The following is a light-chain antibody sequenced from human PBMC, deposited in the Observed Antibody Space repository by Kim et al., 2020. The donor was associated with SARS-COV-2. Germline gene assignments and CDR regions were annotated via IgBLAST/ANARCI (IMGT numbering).Light chain of an antibody. Sequence: DIQLTQSPSFQSASVEDRVTITCRASQVVGSYLAWYQQKPGIAPRLLIYAASTLQSGVPSRFSGRGSGTEFTLTINSLKPEDFATYYCQQLNSYPFTFGQGTRLE. CDR2: AAS. CDR3: QQLNSYPFT. V-gene: IGKV1-9*01. J-gene: IGKJ5*01. CDR1: QVVGSY.